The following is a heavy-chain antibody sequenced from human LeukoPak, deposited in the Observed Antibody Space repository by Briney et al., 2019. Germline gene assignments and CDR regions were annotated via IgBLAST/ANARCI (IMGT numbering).Heavy chain of an antibody. J-gene: IGHJ4*02. CDR2: INSDGSST. CDR3: AKGQQWLAPIDY. V-gene: IGHV3-74*01. Sequence: GGSLRLSCAASGFTFSSYWMHWVRQAPGKGLVWVSRINSDGSSTSYADSVKGRFTISRDNAKNTLYLQMNSLRAEDTAVYYCAKGQQWLAPIDYWGQGTLVTVSS. D-gene: IGHD6-19*01. CDR1: GFTFSSYW.